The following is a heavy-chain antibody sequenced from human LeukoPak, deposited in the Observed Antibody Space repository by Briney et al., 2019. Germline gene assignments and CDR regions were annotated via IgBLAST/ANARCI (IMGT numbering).Heavy chain of an antibody. V-gene: IGHV3-30*02. CDR3: AKVGSPTPN. CDR2: IRYAGSNK. Sequence: PGGSLRLSCAASGFTFSSYGMHWVRQAPGKGLEWVAFIRYAGSNKYYADSVKGRFTISRDNSKNTLYLQMNSLRAEDTAVYYCAKVGSPTPNWGQGTLDTVYS. D-gene: IGHD3-10*01. CDR1: GFTFSSYG. J-gene: IGHJ4*02.